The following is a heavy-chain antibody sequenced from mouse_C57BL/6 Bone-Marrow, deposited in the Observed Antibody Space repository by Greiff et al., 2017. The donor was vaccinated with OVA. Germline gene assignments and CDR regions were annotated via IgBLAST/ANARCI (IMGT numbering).Heavy chain of an antibody. CDR3: TRGYSNYYAMDY. V-gene: IGHV1-15*01. CDR1: GYTFTDYE. Sequence: QVQLQQSRAELVRPGASVTLSCKASGYTFTDYEMPWVKQTPVHGLEWIGAIDPETGGTAYNQQFKGKAILTADKSSSTAYMELRSLTSEDSAFYYCTRGYSNYYAMDYWGQGTSVTVSS. J-gene: IGHJ4*01. CDR2: IDPETGGT. D-gene: IGHD2-5*01.